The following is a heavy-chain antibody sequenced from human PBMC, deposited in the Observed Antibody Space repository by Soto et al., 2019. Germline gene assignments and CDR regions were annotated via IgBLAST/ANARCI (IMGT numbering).Heavy chain of an antibody. CDR1: GGSISSYY. V-gene: IGHV4-59*01. CDR2: VYYSGGT. J-gene: IGHJ5*02. D-gene: IGHD3-16*01. CDR3: ARAQETMITFGGVTENWFDP. Sequence: PSETLSLTCTVSGGSISSYYWSWIRQPPGKGLEWIGYVYYSGGTNYNPSLKGRVTILLDAPNNQFSLKLSSVIAADTAVYYCARAQETMITFGGVTENWFDPWGQGTLVTVSS.